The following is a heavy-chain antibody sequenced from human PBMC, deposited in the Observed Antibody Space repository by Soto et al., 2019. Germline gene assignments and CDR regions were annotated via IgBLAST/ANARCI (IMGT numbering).Heavy chain of an antibody. CDR2: VYYGGST. J-gene: IGHJ5*02. D-gene: IGHD6-13*01. V-gene: IGHV4-39*01. CDR3: ATLIAAPGILHSSFDP. Sequence: SETLSLTCTVSGDSISSTSYYWGWIRQPPGKGLEWIGSVYYGGSTYYNPSLQSRVTISLDASKNQFSLKLSSVTAADTAVYYCATLIAAPGILHSSFDPWGQGTLVIVSS. CDR1: GDSISSTSYY.